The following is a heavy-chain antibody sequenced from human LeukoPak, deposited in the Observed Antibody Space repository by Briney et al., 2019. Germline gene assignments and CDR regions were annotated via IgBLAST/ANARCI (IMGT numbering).Heavy chain of an antibody. CDR2: NYYSGST. J-gene: IGHJ3*02. Sequence: SETLSLTCTVSGGSISSGDYYWSWISQPPGKGLEWIVYNYYSGSTYYNPSLKSRVTISVGTSKNHFSLKLSSGTAADTAVYYCARAVIGFRGFILSLYDAFDIWGQGTMVTVSS. CDR1: GGSISSGDYY. D-gene: IGHD3-16*02. CDR3: ARAVIGFRGFILSLYDAFDI. V-gene: IGHV4-30-4*01.